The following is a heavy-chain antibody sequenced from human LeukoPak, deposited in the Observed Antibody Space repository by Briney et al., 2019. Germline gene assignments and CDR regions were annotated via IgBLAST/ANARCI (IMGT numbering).Heavy chain of an antibody. J-gene: IGHJ4*02. CDR3: TRVTSWRTGFDY. Sequence: GGSLRLSCAASGFSFEAYGMYWVRQASGKGLEWVSGITWNSDDMAYADSVKGRFTISRDNAKNCLYLQMNSLTAEDTALYYCTRVTSWRTGFDYWGQGTLVTVSS. D-gene: IGHD1-1*01. V-gene: IGHV3-9*01. CDR1: GFSFEAYG. CDR2: ITWNSDDM.